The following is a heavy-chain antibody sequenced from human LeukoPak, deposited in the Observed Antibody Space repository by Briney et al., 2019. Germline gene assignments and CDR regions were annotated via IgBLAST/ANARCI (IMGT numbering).Heavy chain of an antibody. V-gene: IGHV4-39*01. CDR1: GGSISSSSYY. CDR3: AREGSSWYRQPRPTFDY. CDR2: IYYSGST. Sequence: SETLSLTCTVSGGSISSSSYYWGWIRQPPGKGLEWIGSIYYSGSTYYNPSLKSRVTISVDTSKNQFSLKLSSVTVADTAVYYCAREGSSWYRQPRPTFDYWGQGTLVTVSS. J-gene: IGHJ4*02. D-gene: IGHD6-13*01.